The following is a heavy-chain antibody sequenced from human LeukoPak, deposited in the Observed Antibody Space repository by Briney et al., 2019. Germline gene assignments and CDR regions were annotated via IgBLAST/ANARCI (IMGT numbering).Heavy chain of an antibody. CDR2: IRYDGSNK. D-gene: IGHD3-22*01. CDR1: GFTFSSYG. V-gene: IGHV3-30*02. J-gene: IGHJ4*02. CDR3: AREYSSGYYPDY. Sequence: GGSLRLSCAASGFTFSSYGMHWVRQAPGKGLEWVAFIRYDGSNKYYADSVKGRFTISRDNAKNSLYLQMNSLRAEDTAVYYCAREYSSGYYPDYWGQGTLVTVSS.